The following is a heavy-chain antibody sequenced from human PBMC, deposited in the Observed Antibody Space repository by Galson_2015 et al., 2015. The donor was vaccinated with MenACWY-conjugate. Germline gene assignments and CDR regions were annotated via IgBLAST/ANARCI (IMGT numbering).Heavy chain of an antibody. CDR1: GDSVSSNTAA. CDR2: TYYRSKWYN. CDR3: ANHYMND. V-gene: IGHV6-1*01. Sequence: CAISGDSVSSNTAAWHWIRRSPSRGLEWLGRTYYRSKWYNDYAVSVRGRMTISPDTSRNQFSLLLNSVTPEDTAVYYCANHYMNDWGKGTTVTVSS. J-gene: IGHJ6*03.